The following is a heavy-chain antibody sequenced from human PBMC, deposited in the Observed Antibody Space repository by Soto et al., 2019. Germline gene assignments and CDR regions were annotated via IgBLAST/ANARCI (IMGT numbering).Heavy chain of an antibody. V-gene: IGHV1-69*01. Sequence: QVQLVQSGAEMRKPGSSLRVSCKASGGTFSDYAFSWVRQAPGQGLEWMGGIVPRFGSPNYAQKFGGRVTIIADPSSSTVYMALSSLRFDDTAVYFCARDRIQLRLGKYSFHGMDVWGQGTTIIVSS. CDR1: GGTFSDYA. CDR2: IVPRFGSP. J-gene: IGHJ6*02. D-gene: IGHD3-16*01. CDR3: ARDRIQLRLGKYSFHGMDV.